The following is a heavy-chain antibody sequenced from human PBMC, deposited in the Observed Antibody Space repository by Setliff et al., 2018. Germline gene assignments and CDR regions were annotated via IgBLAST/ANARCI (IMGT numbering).Heavy chain of an antibody. CDR2: INPNSGGT. D-gene: IGHD3-16*02. Sequence: GASVKVSCKASGYTFTGYYMHWVRQAPGQGLEWMGRINPNSGGTNYAQKLQGRVTMTRDTSISTAYMELSRLRSDDTAVYYFARVKAPALYYYMDVWGKGTTVTVSS. J-gene: IGHJ6*03. CDR3: ARVKAPALYYYMDV. CDR1: GYTFTGYY. V-gene: IGHV1-2*06.